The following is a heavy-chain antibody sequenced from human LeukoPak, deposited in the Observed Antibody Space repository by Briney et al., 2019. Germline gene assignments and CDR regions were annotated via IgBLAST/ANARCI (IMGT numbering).Heavy chain of an antibody. CDR2: ISGSGGRT. Sequence: GGSLRLSCAASGFTISSYAMTWVRQAPGKGLEWVSTISGSGGRTYYPDSVKGRFTISRDNSKNTLYLQMNSLRAEGTAVYYCARDRGMVAKLRYLDYWGQGTLVTVSS. CDR1: GFTISSYA. CDR3: ARDRGMVAKLRYLDY. J-gene: IGHJ4*02. V-gene: IGHV3-23*01. D-gene: IGHD5-12*01.